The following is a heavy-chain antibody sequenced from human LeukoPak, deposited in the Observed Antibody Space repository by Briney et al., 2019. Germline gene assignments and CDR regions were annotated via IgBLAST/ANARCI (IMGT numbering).Heavy chain of an antibody. V-gene: IGHV3-23*01. CDR2: ISGSGGST. J-gene: IGHJ4*02. Sequence: SGGSLRLSCAASGFTFSSYAMRWVRQAPGKGLEWVSAISGSGGSTYYADSVKGRFTISRDNSKNTLYLQMNSLRAEDTAVYYCAKSLSGYYLFDYWGQGTLVTVSS. CDR1: GFTFSSYA. D-gene: IGHD2/OR15-2a*01. CDR3: AKSLSGYYLFDY.